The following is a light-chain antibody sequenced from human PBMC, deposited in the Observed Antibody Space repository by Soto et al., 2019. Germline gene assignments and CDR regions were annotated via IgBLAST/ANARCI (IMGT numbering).Light chain of an antibody. CDR3: QQYYDWPPYT. CDR2: AAY. J-gene: IGKJ2*01. V-gene: IGKV3-15*01. Sequence: EIVMTQFPATLSGTPGDRVTLSCRASQSVGKKVAWYQQKPCQAPRLIIYAAYTRASDFPARFSGSGSGTDFTLTISSLQSEDFAVYYCQQYYDWPPYTCGQGTKVDIK. CDR1: QSVGKK.